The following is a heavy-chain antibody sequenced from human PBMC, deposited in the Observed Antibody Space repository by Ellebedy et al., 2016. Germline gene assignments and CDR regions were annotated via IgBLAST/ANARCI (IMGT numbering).Heavy chain of an antibody. V-gene: IGHV3-30-3*01. J-gene: IGHJ3*02. CDR3: AREVSSSPDAFDI. Sequence: GESLKISXSASGFTFSTYVMHWVRQAPGKGLEWVAVISYDGSNKYYADSVKGRFTISRDNSKNTLYLQMNSLRAEDTAVYYCAREVSSSPDAFDIWGQGTMVTVSS. D-gene: IGHD6-6*01. CDR2: ISYDGSNK. CDR1: GFTFSTYV.